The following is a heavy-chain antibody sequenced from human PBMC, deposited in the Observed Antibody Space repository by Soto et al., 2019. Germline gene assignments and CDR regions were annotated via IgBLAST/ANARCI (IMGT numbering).Heavy chain of an antibody. Sequence: GGSLRLSCAASGFTFSSYGMHWVRQAPGKGLEWVAVIWYDGSNKYYADSVKGRFTISRDNSKNTLYLQMNSLRAEDTAVYYCARDLRTDDYGDSISGHWGQGTLVTVSS. V-gene: IGHV3-33*01. CDR1: GFTFSSYG. D-gene: IGHD4-17*01. J-gene: IGHJ4*02. CDR2: IWYDGSNK. CDR3: ARDLRTDDYGDSISGH.